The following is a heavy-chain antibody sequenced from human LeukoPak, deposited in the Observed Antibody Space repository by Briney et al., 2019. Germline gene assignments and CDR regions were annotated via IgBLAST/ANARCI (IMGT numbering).Heavy chain of an antibody. CDR3: ARSTSVTTRGGWYFDI. V-gene: IGHV1-46*01. CDR1: GYTFTSYY. Sequence: GASVKVSCKASGYTFTSYYMHCVRQAPGQGLEWMGVINPSGGSTGYAQKFQDRVTMTRDTSTSTVYMELSSLRFEDTAVYYCARSTSVTTRGGWYFDIWGQGTMVTVSS. CDR2: INPSGGST. J-gene: IGHJ3*02. D-gene: IGHD4-17*01.